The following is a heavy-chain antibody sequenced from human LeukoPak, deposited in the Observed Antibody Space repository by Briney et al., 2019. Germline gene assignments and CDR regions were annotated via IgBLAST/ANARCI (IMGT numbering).Heavy chain of an antibody. CDR3: ARRAPRDYYYYYMDV. Sequence: ASVKVSCKASGYTFTSYDINWVRQATGQGLEWMGWTNPNSGNTGYAQKFQGRVTMTRNTSISTAYMELSSLRSEDTAVYYCARRAPRDYYYYYMDVWGKGTTVTVSS. CDR2: TNPNSGNT. V-gene: IGHV1-8*01. CDR1: GYTFTSYD. J-gene: IGHJ6*03.